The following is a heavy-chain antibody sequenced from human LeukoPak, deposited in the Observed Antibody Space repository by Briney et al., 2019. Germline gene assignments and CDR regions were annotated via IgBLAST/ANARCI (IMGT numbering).Heavy chain of an antibody. CDR2: IYYSGST. CDR1: GGSISSYY. D-gene: IGHD3-10*01. CDR3: ARDGGSGSYGFFYFDY. J-gene: IGHJ4*02. Sequence: SETLSLTCTVSGGSISSYYWSWIRQPPGKGLEWIGYIYYSGSTNYNPSLKSRVTVSVDTSKNQFSLKLSSVTAADTAVYYCARDGGSGSYGFFYFDYWGQGTLVTVSS. V-gene: IGHV4-59*01.